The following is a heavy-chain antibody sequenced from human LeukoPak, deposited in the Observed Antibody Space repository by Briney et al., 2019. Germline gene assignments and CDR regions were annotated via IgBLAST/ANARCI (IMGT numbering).Heavy chain of an antibody. Sequence: GGSLRLSCAASGFTFSSYAMSWVRQAPGKGLEWVSAISGSGGSTYYADSVKGRFTIPRDNSKNTLYLQMNSLRAEDTAVYYCAKDRGTTKYYDILTGSLNWGQGTLVTVSS. J-gene: IGHJ4*02. CDR2: ISGSGGST. CDR3: AKDRGTTKYYDILTGSLN. V-gene: IGHV3-23*01. D-gene: IGHD3-9*01. CDR1: GFTFSSYA.